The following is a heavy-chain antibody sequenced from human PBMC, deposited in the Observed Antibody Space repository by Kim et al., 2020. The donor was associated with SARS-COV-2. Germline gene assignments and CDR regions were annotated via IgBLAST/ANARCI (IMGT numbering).Heavy chain of an antibody. V-gene: IGHV3-23*01. J-gene: IGHJ4*02. Sequence: GGSLRLSCTASGFSFSSYAMGWVRQAPGRGLEWVSVISGSGANTYYADSVNGRFTISRDNSINMVFLQLDGLGVEDTATYYCAKKRGQDFWSGFYDSWGMGTLVAVS. CDR3: AKKRGQDFWSGFYDS. CDR1: GFSFSSYA. D-gene: IGHD3-3*01. CDR2: ISGSGANT.